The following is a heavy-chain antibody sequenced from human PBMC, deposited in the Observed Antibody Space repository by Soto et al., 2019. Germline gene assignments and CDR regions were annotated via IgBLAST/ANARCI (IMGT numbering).Heavy chain of an antibody. Sequence: QVQLQESGPGLVKPSETLSLTCTVSGGSLSSYYWSWIRQPPGKGLESIGYIYYSGSTNYNPSLKSRVTISVDTSKTQFSLNLTSVTAADTAVYYCARGTTVTTRLGWWFDPWGQGALVTVSS. CDR2: IYYSGST. CDR3: ARGTTVTTRLGWWFDP. CDR1: GGSLSSYY. V-gene: IGHV4-59*01. J-gene: IGHJ5*02. D-gene: IGHD4-17*01.